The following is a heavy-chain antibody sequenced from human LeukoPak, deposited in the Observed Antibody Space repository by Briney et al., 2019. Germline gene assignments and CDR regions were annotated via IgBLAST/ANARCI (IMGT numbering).Heavy chain of an antibody. D-gene: IGHD6-13*01. CDR2: INPNSGGI. CDR3: ARGSSWYDYYYYMDV. Sequence: ASVKVSCKASGYTFTGYYMHWVRQAPGQGLEWMGRINPNSGGINYAQKFQGRVTMTRDTSISTAYMELSRLRSDDTAVYYCARGSSWYDYYYYMDVWGKGTTVTVSS. CDR1: GYTFTGYY. J-gene: IGHJ6*03. V-gene: IGHV1-2*06.